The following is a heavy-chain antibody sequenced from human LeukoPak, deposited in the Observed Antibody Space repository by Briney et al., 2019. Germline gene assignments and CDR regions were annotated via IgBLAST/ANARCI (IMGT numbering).Heavy chain of an antibody. J-gene: IGHJ4*02. CDR1: GGSINNYY. CDR2: IYTRGST. D-gene: IGHD2-2*01. CDR3: ARGHCSSTSCYPYYFDY. V-gene: IGHV4-4*07. Sequence: SETLSLTCTVSGGSINNYYGSWIRQPAGKGLEWIGLIYTRGSTNYNPSLKSRVTMSVDTSKNQFSLKLSSVTAADTAVYYCARGHCSSTSCYPYYFDYWGQGTLVTVSS.